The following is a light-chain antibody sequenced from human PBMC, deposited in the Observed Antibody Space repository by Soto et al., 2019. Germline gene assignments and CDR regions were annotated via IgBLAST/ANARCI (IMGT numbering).Light chain of an antibody. CDR1: QSVSSH. J-gene: IGKJ4*01. CDR3: QQYDNWST. Sequence: EVVMTQSPATLSVSPGERATLSCRASQSVSSHLAWYQQKPGQSPRLLIYGASTRATGVAARFSGSGSGTEFTLTVSSLQSEDFAGYSCQQYDNWSTCGGGTKVQIK. CDR2: GAS. V-gene: IGKV3-15*01.